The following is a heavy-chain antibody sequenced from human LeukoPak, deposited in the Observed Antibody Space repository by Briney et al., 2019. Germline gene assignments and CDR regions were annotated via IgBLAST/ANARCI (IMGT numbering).Heavy chain of an antibody. CDR1: GFTFGSHA. CDR2: ISSTSTSI. J-gene: IGHJ3*01. Sequence: GGSLRLSCAASGFTFGSHAMNWVRQAPGKGLEWVSSISSTSTSIYHADSVKGRFTISRDNTKNSLYLQMDSLRAEDTAVYYCARGFRAFDFWAQGTMVTVSS. V-gene: IGHV3-21*01. CDR3: ARGFRAFDF.